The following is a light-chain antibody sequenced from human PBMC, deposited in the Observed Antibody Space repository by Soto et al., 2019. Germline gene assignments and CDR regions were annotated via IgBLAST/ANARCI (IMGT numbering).Light chain of an antibody. CDR3: SSYTRNSTLV. CDR2: EVS. Sequence: QSALTQPASVSGAPGQSITISCTGTSSDVGGYNYVSGYQQHPGKAPKFMIYEVSNRPSGVSNRFSGSKSGNTASLTISGLQAEDEADYYCSSYTRNSTLVFGGGIKVTVL. J-gene: IGLJ2*01. CDR1: SSDVGGYNY. V-gene: IGLV2-14*01.